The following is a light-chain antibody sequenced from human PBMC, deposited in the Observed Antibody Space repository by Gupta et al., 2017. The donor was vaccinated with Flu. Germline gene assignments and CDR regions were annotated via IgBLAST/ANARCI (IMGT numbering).Light chain of an antibody. CDR2: AAS. V-gene: IGKV1-27*01. CDR3: QKYNSSPPIT. CDR1: QGIRNY. Sequence: DIQMTQSPSSLSASVGDRVTITCRASQGIRNYLAWYQQKPGKVPKLLIYAASTVQAGVTSRFSGGGYGKNLSLTSGSRLQEDVATYYCQKYNSSPPITFGHGTKVDIK. J-gene: IGKJ3*01.